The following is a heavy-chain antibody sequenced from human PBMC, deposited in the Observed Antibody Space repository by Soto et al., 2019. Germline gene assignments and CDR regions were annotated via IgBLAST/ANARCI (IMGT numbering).Heavy chain of an antibody. D-gene: IGHD1-7*01. CDR3: ARGIDVFNWNYEGLYNWFDH. Sequence: PSQTLSLPCAISGESVSSNSATWNWIRQSPARGLEWLGRTYYRSKWYNDYAVSVKSRITINPDTSKNQFSLQLNSVTPEDTAVYYCARGIDVFNWNYEGLYNWFDHWGQGTLVTVSS. CDR1: GESVSSNSAT. CDR2: TYYRSKWYN. V-gene: IGHV6-1*01. J-gene: IGHJ5*02.